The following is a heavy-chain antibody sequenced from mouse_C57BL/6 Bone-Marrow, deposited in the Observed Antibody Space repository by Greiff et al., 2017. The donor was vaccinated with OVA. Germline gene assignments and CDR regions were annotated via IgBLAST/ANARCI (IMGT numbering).Heavy chain of an antibody. CDR2: IYWDDDK. Sequence: QVTLKESGPGILQSSQTLSLTCSFSGFSLSTSGMGVSWIRQPSGKGLEWLSHIYWDDDKRYNPSLKSRLTISKDTSRNQVFLKITSVDTADTATYYCARLIYDGYYFYAMDYWGQGTSVTVSS. D-gene: IGHD2-3*01. CDR1: GFSLSTSGMG. J-gene: IGHJ4*01. V-gene: IGHV8-12*01. CDR3: ARLIYDGYYFYAMDY.